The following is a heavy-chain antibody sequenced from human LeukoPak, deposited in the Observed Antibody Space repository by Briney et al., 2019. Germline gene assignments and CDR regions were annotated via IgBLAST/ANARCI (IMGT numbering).Heavy chain of an antibody. V-gene: IGHV4-39*07. D-gene: IGHD1-1*01. CDR3: ARDKVPGDY. J-gene: IGHJ4*02. Sequence: SETLSLTCTVSGGSISTIPLYWGWIRQPPGKGLEWIGSIFDTGSTYDNPSLKSRVTISIDTSKNQFSLKLSSVTAADTAVYFCARDKVPGDYWGQGTLVTVSS. CDR1: GGSISTIPLY. CDR2: IFDTGST.